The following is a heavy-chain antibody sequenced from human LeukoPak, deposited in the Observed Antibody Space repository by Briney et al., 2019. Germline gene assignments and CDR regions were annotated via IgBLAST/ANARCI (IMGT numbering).Heavy chain of an antibody. CDR2: IDHSGST. D-gene: IGHD3-10*01. J-gene: IGHJ4*02. CDR3: ARGLSPRINMVRGVRPPFRGVFDY. V-gene: IGHV4-34*01. Sequence: SETLSLTCAVYGGSFSGYYWSWIRQPPGKGLEWRGEIDHSGSTNYNPSLKSRVTISVDTSKNQFSLKSSSVTAADTAVYYCARGLSPRINMVRGVRPPFRGVFDYWGQGTLVTVSS. CDR1: GGSFSGYY.